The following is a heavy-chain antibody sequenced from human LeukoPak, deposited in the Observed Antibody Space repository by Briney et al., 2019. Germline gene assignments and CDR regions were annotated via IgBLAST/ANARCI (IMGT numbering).Heavy chain of an antibody. J-gene: IGHJ5*02. V-gene: IGHV1-8*03. CDR2: MNPNSGNT. CDR1: GYTFTSYD. Sequence: ASVKVSXKASGYTFTSYDINWVRQATGQGLEWMGWMNPNSGNTGYAQKFQGRVTITRNTSISTAYMELSSLRSEDTAVYYCARGIQYYYDSSGYYAGSLWFDPWGQRTLVTVSS. CDR3: ARGIQYYYDSSGYYAGSLWFDP. D-gene: IGHD3-22*01.